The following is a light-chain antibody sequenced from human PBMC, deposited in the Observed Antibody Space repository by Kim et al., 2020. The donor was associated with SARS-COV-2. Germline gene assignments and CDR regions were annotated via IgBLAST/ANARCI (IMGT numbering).Light chain of an antibody. CDR3: QQYGTSPYT. V-gene: IGKV3-20*01. CDR1: QSVSNSY. Sequence: LSPGERATLSCRASQSVSNSYLAWYQQIPGQAPRLLIYGASSRATGIPDRFGGSGSGTDFTLTISSLEPEDFAVYCCQQYGTSPYTFGQGTKLEI. CDR2: GAS. J-gene: IGKJ2*01.